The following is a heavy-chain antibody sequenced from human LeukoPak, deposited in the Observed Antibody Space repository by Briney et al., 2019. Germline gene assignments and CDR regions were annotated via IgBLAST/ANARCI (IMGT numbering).Heavy chain of an antibody. CDR1: GYTFTGYY. D-gene: IGHD3-22*01. CDR2: MNPNSGNT. J-gene: IGHJ3*02. V-gene: IGHV1-2*02. CDR3: ARDYYYDSSGYYLHDAFDI. Sequence: ASVKVSCKASGYTFTGYYMHWVRQAPGQGLEWMGWMNPNSGNTGYAQKFQGRVTMTRDTSISTAYMELSRLRSDDTAVYYCARDYYYDSSGYYLHDAFDIWGQGTMVTVSS.